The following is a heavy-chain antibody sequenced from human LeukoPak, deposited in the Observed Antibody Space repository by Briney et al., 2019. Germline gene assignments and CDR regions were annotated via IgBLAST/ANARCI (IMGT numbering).Heavy chain of an antibody. V-gene: IGHV4-59*01. CDR3: AREGIAAARNAFDI. D-gene: IGHD6-13*01. J-gene: IGHJ3*02. CDR1: GGSISSYY. Sequence: SETLSLTCTVSGGSISSYYWSWIRQPPGKGLEWIGYIYYSGSTNYNPSLKSRVAISVDTSKNQFSLKLSSVTAADTAVYYCAREGIAAARNAFDIWGQGTMVTVSS. CDR2: IYYSGST.